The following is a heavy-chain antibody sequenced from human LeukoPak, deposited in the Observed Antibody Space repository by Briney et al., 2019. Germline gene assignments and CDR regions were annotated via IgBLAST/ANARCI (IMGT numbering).Heavy chain of an antibody. CDR1: GFTFSSYG. Sequence: GGSLRPSCAASGFTFSSYGMHWVRQAPGKGLEWVAVISYDGSNKYYADSVKGRLTISRDNSKNTLYLQMNSLRAEDTAVYYCAKDRASTLDYWGQGTLVTVSS. D-gene: IGHD4/OR15-4a*01. CDR3: AKDRASTLDY. V-gene: IGHV3-30*18. J-gene: IGHJ4*02. CDR2: ISYDGSNK.